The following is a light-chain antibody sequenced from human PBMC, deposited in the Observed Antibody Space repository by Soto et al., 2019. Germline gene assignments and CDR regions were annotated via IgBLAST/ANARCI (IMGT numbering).Light chain of an antibody. J-gene: IGKJ5*01. CDR1: QSVGSN. CDR3: QQYNNRPPFT. CDR2: GAS. Sequence: EIVMTQSPVTLSASPGESATLSCRASQSVGSNLAWYQQRPGQAPRLLIYGASTRSTGIPVRFSGSGSGTEFTLTISGLQSEDFGVYLCQQYNNRPPFTFGQGKRLEIK. V-gene: IGKV3D-15*01.